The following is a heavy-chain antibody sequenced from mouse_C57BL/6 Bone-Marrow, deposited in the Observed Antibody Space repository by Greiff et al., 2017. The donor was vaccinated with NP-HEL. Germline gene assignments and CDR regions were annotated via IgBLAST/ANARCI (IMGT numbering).Heavy chain of an antibody. CDR2: IYPRSGNT. CDR3: ARDEDYYASSFSWFAY. Sequence: QVQLQQSGAELARPGASVKLSCKASGYTFTSYGISWVKQRTGQGLEWIGVIYPRSGNTYYNEKFKGKATLTADKSSSTAYMELRSLTSEDSAVYFCARDEDYYASSFSWFAYWGQGTLVTVSA. J-gene: IGHJ3*01. V-gene: IGHV1-81*01. CDR1: GYTFTSYG. D-gene: IGHD1-1*01.